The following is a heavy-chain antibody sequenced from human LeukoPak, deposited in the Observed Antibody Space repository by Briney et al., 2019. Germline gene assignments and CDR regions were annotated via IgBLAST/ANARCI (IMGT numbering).Heavy chain of an antibody. CDR1: GFTFSSSA. CDR3: AKDRSGFGANDY. J-gene: IGHJ4*02. Sequence: GGSLRLSCAASGFTFSSSAMSWVRQAPGKGLEWVSSISGSGSGGSTYYADSFKGRFTISRDNSKNTLYLQMNSLRAEDTAVYYCAKDRSGFGANDYWGQGTLVTVSS. D-gene: IGHD3-10*01. V-gene: IGHV3-23*01. CDR2: ISGSGSGGST.